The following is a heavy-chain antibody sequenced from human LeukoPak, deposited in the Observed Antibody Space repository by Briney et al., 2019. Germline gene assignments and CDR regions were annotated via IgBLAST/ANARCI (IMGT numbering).Heavy chain of an antibody. D-gene: IGHD3-9*01. J-gene: IGHJ4*02. Sequence: PRGSLRLSCAASGFTFSSYAMHWVRQAPGKGLEYVSAISSNGGSTYYANSVKSRFTISRDNSKNTLYLQMGSLRAEDMAVYYCARIPYYDILTGLPLDYWGQGTLVTVSS. CDR3: ARIPYYDILTGLPLDY. V-gene: IGHV3-64*01. CDR1: GFTFSSYA. CDR2: ISSNGGST.